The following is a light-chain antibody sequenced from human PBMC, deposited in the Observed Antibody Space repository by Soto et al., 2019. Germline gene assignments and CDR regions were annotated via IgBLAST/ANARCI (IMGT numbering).Light chain of an antibody. CDR2: NNN. V-gene: IGLV1-44*01. J-gene: IGLJ3*02. CDR1: SSNIGSTT. Sequence: QPVLTQPPSASGTPGQRVTIACSGSSSNIGSTTVKWYQQLPGTAPKLLIYNNNQRPSGVPDRFSGSKSGTSASLAISGLQSADEADYYGAAWDDSLNGVVFGGGTQLTVL. CDR3: AAWDDSLNGVV.